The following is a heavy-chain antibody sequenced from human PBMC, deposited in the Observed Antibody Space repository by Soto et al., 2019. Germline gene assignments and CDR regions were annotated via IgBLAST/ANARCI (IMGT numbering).Heavy chain of an antibody. CDR1: GYTFTGYY. J-gene: IGHJ6*02. D-gene: IGHD6-19*01. CDR2: INPYTGGT. V-gene: IGHV1-2*02. CDR3: ARDLITVARSYGMDV. Sequence: GASVKVSCKASGYTFTGYYVLWVRQAPGQGPECMGWINPYTGGTNYAQKFQGRVTMTRDTSISTAYMELSKLISDDTAVYYCARDLITVARSYGMDVWGQGTTVTVSS.